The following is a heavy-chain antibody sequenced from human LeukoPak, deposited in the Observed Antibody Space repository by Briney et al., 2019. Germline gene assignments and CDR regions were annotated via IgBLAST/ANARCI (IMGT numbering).Heavy chain of an antibody. D-gene: IGHD3-9*01. J-gene: IGHJ4*02. Sequence: SETLSLTCTVSGVSISTYYWTWIRQPPGKGLEWIGYIYYSGSTNYNPSLKSRVTISVDTSKNQFSLKLSSVTAADTAVYYCARYHYDILTGYYKHFDYWGQGTLVTVSS. CDR1: GVSISTYY. V-gene: IGHV4-59*01. CDR2: IYYSGST. CDR3: ARYHYDILTGYYKHFDY.